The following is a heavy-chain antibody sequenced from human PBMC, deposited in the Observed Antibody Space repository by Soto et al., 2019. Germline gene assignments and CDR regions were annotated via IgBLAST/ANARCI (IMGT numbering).Heavy chain of an antibody. Sequence: SVKVSCKASGGTFSSYAISWVRQAPGQGLEWMGGIIPIFGTANYAQKFQGRVTITADESTSTAYMELSSLRSEDTAVYYCARDTVLWFGESHRYGMDVWGQGTTVTVSS. CDR1: GGTFSSYA. V-gene: IGHV1-69*13. D-gene: IGHD3-10*01. J-gene: IGHJ6*02. CDR3: ARDTVLWFGESHRYGMDV. CDR2: IIPIFGTA.